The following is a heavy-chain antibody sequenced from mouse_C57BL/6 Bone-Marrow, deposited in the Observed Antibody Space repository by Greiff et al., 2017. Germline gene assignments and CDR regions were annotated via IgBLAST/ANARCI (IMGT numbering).Heavy chain of an antibody. CDR2: IDPGSGGT. CDR3: ARSFAY. V-gene: IGHV1-54*01. Sequence: VQLKESGAELVRPGTSVKVSCKASGYAFTNYLIEWVKQRPGQGLEWIGVIDPGSGGTNYNEKFKGKATLTADNSSSTAYMQLSSLTSEDSAGYFCARSFAYWGQGTLVTVSA. CDR1: GYAFTNYL. J-gene: IGHJ3*01.